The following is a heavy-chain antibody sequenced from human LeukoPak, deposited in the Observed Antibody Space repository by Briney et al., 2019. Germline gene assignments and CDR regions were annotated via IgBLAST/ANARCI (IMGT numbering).Heavy chain of an antibody. CDR3: ARVKTTISYYYMDV. CDR1: GDSISVSF. V-gene: IGHV4-59*13. Sequence: SETLSLTCTVSGDSISVSFWSWFRRPQGGGRNWIGRIYASGTTNYNPSLQSRVTISGDTSKNQVSLKLSSVTAADTAIYYCARVKTTISYYYMDVWGKGTTVIVSS. J-gene: IGHJ6*03. CDR2: IYASGTT. D-gene: IGHD3-3*01.